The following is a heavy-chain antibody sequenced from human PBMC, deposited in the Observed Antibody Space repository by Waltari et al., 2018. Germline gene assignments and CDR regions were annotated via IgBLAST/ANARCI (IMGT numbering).Heavy chain of an antibody. V-gene: IGHV3-9*01. CDR3: AKDGTTFKNYYGLDV. CDR2: ISRNSDRI. CDR1: GFTFDDYA. D-gene: IGHD4-4*01. J-gene: IGHJ6*02. Sequence: EVQLVESGGGLVQPGRSLRLSCAASGFTFDDYAMHWVRQGPGKGREWVSGISRNSDRIGYADSVKGRFTISRDNAKNSLYLQMNSLRAEDTALYFCAKDGTTFKNYYGLDVWGQGTTVTVSS.